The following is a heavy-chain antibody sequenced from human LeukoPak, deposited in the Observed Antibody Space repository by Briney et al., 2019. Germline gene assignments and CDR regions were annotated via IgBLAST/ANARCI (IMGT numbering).Heavy chain of an antibody. Sequence: ASVKVSFKASGGTFSSYAISWVRQAPGQGLEWMGGIIPIFGTANHAQKFQGRVTITADKSTSTAYMELSSLRSEDTAVYYCATPGYSSGAARTWGQGTLVTVSS. J-gene: IGHJ4*02. CDR3: ATPGYSSGAART. V-gene: IGHV1-69*06. CDR2: IIPIFGTA. CDR1: GGTFSSYA. D-gene: IGHD6-19*01.